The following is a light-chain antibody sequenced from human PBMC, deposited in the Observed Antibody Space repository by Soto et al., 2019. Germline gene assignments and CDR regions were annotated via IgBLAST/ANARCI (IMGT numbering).Light chain of an antibody. CDR3: QQTYSNPRT. J-gene: IGKJ1*01. Sequence: DIQMTQSPSSLSASIGDRVTITCRASQSIRTYLNWYQQKPGKAPKFLIYAASTLQSGVPSRFSGSGSVTDVTLTISSLQPEYFATYYCQQTYSNPRTFGQGTKVEIK. CDR2: AAS. CDR1: QSIRTY. V-gene: IGKV1-39*01.